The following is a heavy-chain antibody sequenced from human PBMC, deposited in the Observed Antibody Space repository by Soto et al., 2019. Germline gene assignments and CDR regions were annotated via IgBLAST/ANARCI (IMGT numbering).Heavy chain of an antibody. CDR3: ATVVSDTLYYYYMDF. Sequence: ASVKVSCKASGYTFTSYGISWVRQAPGQGLEWMGWISAYNGNTNYAQKLQGRVTMTTDTSTSTAYMELRSLRSDDTAVYYCATVVSDTLYYYYMDFWGKGTTDTVSS. CDR1: GYTFTSYG. J-gene: IGHJ6*03. V-gene: IGHV1-18*01. CDR2: ISAYNGNT. D-gene: IGHD2-2*02.